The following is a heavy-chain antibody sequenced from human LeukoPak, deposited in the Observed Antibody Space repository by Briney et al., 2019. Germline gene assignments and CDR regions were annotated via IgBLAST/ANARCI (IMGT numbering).Heavy chain of an antibody. CDR1: GFTFSTYS. J-gene: IGHJ4*02. CDR3: VRGGYRGFDYEY. Sequence: GESLRLSCAASGFTFSTYSMNWLGLAPGKGLEWVSSISPDSNYKYYVDSVKGRFTISRDNAKSSLYLQMNSLRAEDTAVYYCVRGGYRGFDYEYWGQGTLVTVSS. D-gene: IGHD5-12*01. CDR2: ISPDSNYK. V-gene: IGHV3-21*01.